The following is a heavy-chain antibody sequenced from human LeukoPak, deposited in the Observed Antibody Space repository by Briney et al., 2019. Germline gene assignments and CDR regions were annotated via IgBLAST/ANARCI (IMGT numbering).Heavy chain of an antibody. CDR2: MNPNSGNT. J-gene: IGHJ6*02. CDR3: ARAATMVRGVIRYYYYYGMDV. V-gene: IGHV1-8*01. D-gene: IGHD3-10*01. CDR1: GYTFTSYD. Sequence: ASVKVPCKASGYTFTSYDINWVRQATGQGLEWMGWMNPNSGNTGYAQKFQGRVTMTRNTSISTAYMELSSLRSEDTAVYYCARAATMVRGVIRYYYYYGMDVWGQGTTATVSS.